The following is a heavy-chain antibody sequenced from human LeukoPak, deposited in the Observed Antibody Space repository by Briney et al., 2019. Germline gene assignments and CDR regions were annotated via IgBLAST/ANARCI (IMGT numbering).Heavy chain of an antibody. V-gene: IGHV3-7*01. J-gene: IGHJ4*02. Sequence: GGSLRLSCVVSGFTFSSYWMSLVRQTPGKGLEWVANIKQDASEKYYVDSVKGRFTISRDNAKNSLYLQMISLRGDDTAVYYCARVRFVRGQAGFDYWGQGTLVTVSS. CDR3: ARVRFVRGQAGFDY. CDR1: GFTFSSYW. CDR2: IKQDASEK. D-gene: IGHD3-16*01.